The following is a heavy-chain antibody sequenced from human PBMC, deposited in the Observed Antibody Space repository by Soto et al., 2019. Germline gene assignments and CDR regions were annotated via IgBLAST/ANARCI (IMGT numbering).Heavy chain of an antibody. J-gene: IGHJ6*02. CDR1: GYSFTSYW. CDR2: IDPSDSYT. V-gene: IGHV5-10-1*01. CDR3: ARLIPEYSSSADNYYHYYGMAV. D-gene: IGHD6-6*01. Sequence: GESLKVSCKGSGYSFTSYWISWVRQMPGKGLEWMGRIDPSDSYTNYSPSFQGHVTISADKSISTAYLQWSSLKASDTAMYYCARLIPEYSSSADNYYHYYGMAVPGQRSTVIVSS.